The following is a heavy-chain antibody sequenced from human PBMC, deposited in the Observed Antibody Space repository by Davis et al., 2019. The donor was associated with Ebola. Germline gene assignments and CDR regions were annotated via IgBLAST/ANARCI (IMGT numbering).Heavy chain of an antibody. CDR1: GFTFSSYS. CDR3: AKDSGGSAYY. V-gene: IGHV3-30*18. Sequence: PGGSLRLSCAASGFTFSSYSMNWVRQAPGKGLEWVAVISYDGSNKYYADSVKGRFTISRDNSKNTLYLQMNSLRAEDTAVYYCAKDSGGSAYYWGQGTLVTVSS. CDR2: ISYDGSNK. J-gene: IGHJ4*02. D-gene: IGHD3-10*01.